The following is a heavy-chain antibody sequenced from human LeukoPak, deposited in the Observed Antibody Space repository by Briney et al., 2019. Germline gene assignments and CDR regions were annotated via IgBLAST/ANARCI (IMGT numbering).Heavy chain of an antibody. CDR3: ATRYFGNYYFDY. CDR2: ISGSGGGT. J-gene: IGHJ4*02. Sequence: GESLRLSCAASGFTFSNYAMSWVRQAPGKGLELVSAISGSGGGTNYADSVKGRFTISRDDSKNTLYLQMNSLRAEDTAVYYCATRYFGNYYFDYWGQGTLVSVSS. D-gene: IGHD3-9*01. V-gene: IGHV3-23*01. CDR1: GFTFSNYA.